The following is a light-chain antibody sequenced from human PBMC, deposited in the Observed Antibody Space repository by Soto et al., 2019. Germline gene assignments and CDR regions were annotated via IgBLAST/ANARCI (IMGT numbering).Light chain of an antibody. V-gene: IGKV3-15*01. CDR2: GTS. Sequence: EIVMTQSPATLSVSPGERVTLSCMASLSLSSNLAWYQQKPGQAPRLLIYGTSTGATGIPARFSGSGSGTEFTLTISSLQSEDFGVYYCQQYNNWPLTFGGGTKVEIK. CDR3: QQYNNWPLT. J-gene: IGKJ4*01. CDR1: LSLSSN.